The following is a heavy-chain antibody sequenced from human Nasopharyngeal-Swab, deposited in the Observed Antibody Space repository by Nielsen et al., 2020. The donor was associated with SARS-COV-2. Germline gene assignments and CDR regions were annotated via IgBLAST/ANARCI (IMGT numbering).Heavy chain of an antibody. CDR2: INTNTGNP. CDR3: ARDPEFWPPYYYYGMDV. J-gene: IGHJ6*02. V-gene: IGHV7-4-1*02. CDR1: GYTFTSYA. D-gene: IGHD3-10*01. Sequence: ASVKVSCKASGYTFTSYAMNWVRQAPGQGLEWMGWINTNTGNPTYAQGFTGRFVFSLDTSVSTAYLQISSLKAEDTAVYYCARDPEFWPPYYYYGMDVWGQGTTVTVSS.